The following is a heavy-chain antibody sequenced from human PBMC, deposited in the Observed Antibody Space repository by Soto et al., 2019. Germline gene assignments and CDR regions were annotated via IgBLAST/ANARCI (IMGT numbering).Heavy chain of an antibody. CDR3: ARLRTTSSYFDY. CDR1: GGSFSGYY. Sequence: QVQLQQWGAGLLKPSETLSLTCAVYGGSFSGYYWSWIRQPPGKGLEWLGEINHSGSTNYNPTLKSRVTISVDTSKNQFSLKLSSVTAADTAVYYCARLRTTSSYFDYWGQGTLVTVSS. V-gene: IGHV4-34*01. J-gene: IGHJ4*02. CDR2: INHSGST. D-gene: IGHD1-7*01.